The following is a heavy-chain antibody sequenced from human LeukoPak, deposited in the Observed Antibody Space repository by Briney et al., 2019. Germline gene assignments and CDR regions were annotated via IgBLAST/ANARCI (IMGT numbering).Heavy chain of an antibody. D-gene: IGHD1-26*01. CDR3: ARETHSGSPFDP. V-gene: IGHV3-7*01. Sequence: GGSPRLSCGASGFIFSDYWMSWVRQAPGKGLEWVAQIKEDGSEKYYIDSVMGRFIISRDNAKALLYLQMDSLRAEDTAVYYCARETHSGSPFDPWGQGTLVTVSS. J-gene: IGHJ5*02. CDR2: IKEDGSEK. CDR1: GFIFSDYW.